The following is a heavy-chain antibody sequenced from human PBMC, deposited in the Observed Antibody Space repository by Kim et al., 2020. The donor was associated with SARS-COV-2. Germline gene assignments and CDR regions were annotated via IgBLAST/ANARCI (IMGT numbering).Heavy chain of an antibody. J-gene: IGHJ5*02. D-gene: IGHD6-6*01. Sequence: NPSLKRRVTISVDPSKNQFSLKLSSVTAADTAVYYCNRLAARLGNWFDPWGQGTLVTVSS. CDR3: NRLAARLGNWFDP. V-gene: IGHV4-39*07.